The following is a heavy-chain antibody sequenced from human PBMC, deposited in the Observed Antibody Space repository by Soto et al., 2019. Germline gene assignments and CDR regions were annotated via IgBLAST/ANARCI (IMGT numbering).Heavy chain of an antibody. CDR2: INHSGST. Sequence: QVQLQQWGAGLLKPSETLSLTCAVYGGSFSGYYWSWIRQPPGKGLEWIGEINHSGSTNYNPSLKSXVXISVDTSKNQFSLKLSSVTAADTAVYYCARGRSGRFWGQGTLVTVSS. J-gene: IGHJ4*02. CDR3: ARGRSGRF. D-gene: IGHD2-15*01. CDR1: GGSFSGYY. V-gene: IGHV4-34*01.